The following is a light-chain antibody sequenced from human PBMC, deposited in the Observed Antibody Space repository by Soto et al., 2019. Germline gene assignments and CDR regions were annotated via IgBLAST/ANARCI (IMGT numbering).Light chain of an antibody. Sequence: QSALTQPPSVSAAPGQTVTISCSGSSSNIGKYYVSWYQQLPGEAPKLLIYDSNKRPSGIPERFSASRSGTSATLGITGLQTGGEADYFCGALDDSLRLYVFGPGTKLTVL. CDR1: SSNIGKYY. CDR2: DSN. V-gene: IGLV1-51*01. J-gene: IGLJ1*01. CDR3: GALDDSLRLYV.